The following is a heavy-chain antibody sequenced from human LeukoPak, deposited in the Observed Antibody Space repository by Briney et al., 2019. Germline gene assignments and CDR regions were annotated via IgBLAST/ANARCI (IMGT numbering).Heavy chain of an antibody. V-gene: IGHV3-7*01. J-gene: IGHJ5*02. Sequence: PGGSLRLSCAAFGFTLSSDWKSWVRQGPGKGRDWVANIKQDGSEKYYVDSVKGRFTISRDNAKNSLYLQMDSLRAEDTAVYYCARDHGGVFWFDPWGQGTLVTVSS. CDR3: ARDHGGVFWFDP. CDR2: IKQDGSEK. CDR1: GFTLSSDW. D-gene: IGHD4-23*01.